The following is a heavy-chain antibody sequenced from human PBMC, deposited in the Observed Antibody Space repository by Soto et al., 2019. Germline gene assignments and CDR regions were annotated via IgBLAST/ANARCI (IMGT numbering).Heavy chain of an antibody. D-gene: IGHD6-6*01. V-gene: IGHV4-59*12. CDR3: ARGLSIAAHDAFDI. CDR1: GGSISSYY. Sequence: SETLSLTCTVSGGSISSYYWSWIRQPPGKGLEWIGYIYYCGSTNYNPSLKSRVTISVDTSKNQFSLKLSSVTAADTAVYYCARGLSIAAHDAFDIWGQGTMVTVSS. CDR2: IYYCGST. J-gene: IGHJ3*02.